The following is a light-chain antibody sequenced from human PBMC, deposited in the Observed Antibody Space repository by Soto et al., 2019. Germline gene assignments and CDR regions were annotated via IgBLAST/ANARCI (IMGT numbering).Light chain of an antibody. CDR3: MQGTHWPPIT. J-gene: IGKJ5*01. Sequence: DIVMTQTPLSLTVTPGDPASISCRSSQSLLDSDDGNTYLDWYLQKPGQSPQLLIYTVSYRASGVPDRFSGSGSGTDFTLKISRVEAEDVGVYYCMQGTHWPPITFGQGTRLEIK. V-gene: IGKV2-40*01. CDR2: TVS. CDR1: QSLLDSDDGNTY.